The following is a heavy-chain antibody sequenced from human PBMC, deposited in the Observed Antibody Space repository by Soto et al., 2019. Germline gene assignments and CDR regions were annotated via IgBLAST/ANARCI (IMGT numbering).Heavy chain of an antibody. J-gene: IGHJ6*03. CDR3: AREPALYYYGSTTGYYMDV. Sequence: GGSLRLSCAASGFTVSSNYMSWVRQAPGKGLEWVSVIYSGGSTYYADSAKGRFTISRDNSKNTLYLQMNSLRAEDTAVYYCAREPALYYYGSTTGYYMDVWGKGTTVTVSS. V-gene: IGHV3-66*01. CDR2: IYSGGST. CDR1: GFTVSSNY. D-gene: IGHD3-10*01.